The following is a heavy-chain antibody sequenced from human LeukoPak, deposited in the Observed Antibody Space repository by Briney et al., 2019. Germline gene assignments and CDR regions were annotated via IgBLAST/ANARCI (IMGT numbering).Heavy chain of an antibody. CDR3: ARGGEQQLVRFDY. D-gene: IGHD6-13*01. Sequence: GGSLRLSCAASGFTFSSYAMSWVRQAPGKGLEWVSAISGSGGSTYYADSVKGRFTISRDNSKNTLYLQMNSLRAEDTAVYYCARGGEQQLVRFDYWGQGTLVTVSS. J-gene: IGHJ4*02. V-gene: IGHV3-23*01. CDR1: GFTFSSYA. CDR2: ISGSGGST.